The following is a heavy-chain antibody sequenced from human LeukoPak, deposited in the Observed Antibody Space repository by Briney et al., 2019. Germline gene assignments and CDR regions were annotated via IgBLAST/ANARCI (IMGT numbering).Heavy chain of an antibody. Sequence: SETLSLTCTVSGGSISSGSYYWSWIRQPAGKGLEWIGRIYTSGSTYYNPSLKSRVTISVDTSKNQFSLKLSSVTAADTAVYYCARAYPAGDFNHSFDYWGQGTLVTVSS. D-gene: IGHD3-16*01. CDR2: IYTSGST. CDR3: ARAYPAGDFNHSFDY. J-gene: IGHJ4*02. V-gene: IGHV4-61*02. CDR1: GGSISSGSYY.